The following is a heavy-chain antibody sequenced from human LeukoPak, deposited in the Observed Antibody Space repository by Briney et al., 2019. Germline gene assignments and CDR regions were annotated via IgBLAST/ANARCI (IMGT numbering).Heavy chain of an antibody. CDR2: ISGGSP. Sequence: RGSLRLSCVASGFTFSSCAMSWVRQAPGRGLEWVSYISGGSPYYADSVKGRFTISRDNSKNTLYLQMNSLRAEDTAVYHCAKAVSLYYFDYWGQGTLVTVSS. D-gene: IGHD3-16*01. CDR1: GFTFSSCA. J-gene: IGHJ4*02. CDR3: AKAVSLYYFDY. V-gene: IGHV3-23*01.